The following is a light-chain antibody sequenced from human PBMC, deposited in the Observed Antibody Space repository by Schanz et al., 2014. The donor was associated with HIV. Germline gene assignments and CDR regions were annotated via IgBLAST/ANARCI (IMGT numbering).Light chain of an antibody. V-gene: IGLV4-69*02. CDR2: VNSDGSH. J-gene: IGLJ3*02. CDR1: SGHSDYA. Sequence: QLVLTQSPSASASLGASVKLTCTLSSGHSDYAIAWHQQQPEKGPRYVMKVNSDGSHSKGDGIPDRFSGSSSGAERYLTISSLQSEDEADYHCQTWGTGIQVFGGGTKLTVL. CDR3: QTWGTGIQV.